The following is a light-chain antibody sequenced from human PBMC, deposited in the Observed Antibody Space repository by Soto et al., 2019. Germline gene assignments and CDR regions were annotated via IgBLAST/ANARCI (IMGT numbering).Light chain of an antibody. CDR3: QSYDSSLSGYV. J-gene: IGLJ1*01. CDR2: GNN. CDR1: SANIEAAYN. Sequence: QSVLWQPPSVSGAPGVRVTISCHGSSANIEAAYNVDWYQPLQGTAPKLLIYGNNNRPSEDPARFSGSKSGTSASLAIAGLQAEDEGDYYCQSYDSSLSGYVFGTGTKVTVL. V-gene: IGLV1-40*01.